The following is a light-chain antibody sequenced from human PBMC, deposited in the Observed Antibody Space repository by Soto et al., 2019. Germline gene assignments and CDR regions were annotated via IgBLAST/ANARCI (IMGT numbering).Light chain of an antibody. Sequence: EIVLTQSPATLSLSPGERATLSCRASQSVSSYLAWYQQKPGQAHRLLIYDASNRATGIPARFSGSGSGTDFTLTISSLEPEDFAVYSCQQRSNWPPEITFGQGTRLEIK. CDR2: DAS. CDR1: QSVSSY. CDR3: QQRSNWPPEIT. V-gene: IGKV3-11*01. J-gene: IGKJ5*01.